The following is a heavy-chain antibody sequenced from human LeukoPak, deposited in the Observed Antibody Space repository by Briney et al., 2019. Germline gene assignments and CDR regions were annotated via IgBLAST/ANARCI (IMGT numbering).Heavy chain of an antibody. V-gene: IGHV3-7*01. Sequence: GGSLRLSCAASGFTFSSYWMSWVRQAPGKGLEWVANIKQDGSEKYYVDSVKGRFTISRDNAKNSLYLQMNSLRAEDTAVYYCARDLGGLGYCTNGVCPDAWGQGTLVTVSS. J-gene: IGHJ5*02. D-gene: IGHD2-8*01. CDR1: GFTFSSYW. CDR2: IKQDGSEK. CDR3: ARDLGGLGYCTNGVCPDA.